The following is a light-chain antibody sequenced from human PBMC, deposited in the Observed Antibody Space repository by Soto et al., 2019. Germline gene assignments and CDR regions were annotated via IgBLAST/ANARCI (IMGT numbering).Light chain of an antibody. Sequence: EIVLTQSPGTLSLSPGEIATLSCRAIQSISSRFLAWYQQKPGQAPRLLIYGASSRATGVPDRFSGSGSGTDFTLTISRLEPEDFAVYYCQQRSNWPLITFGQGTRLEIK. CDR2: GAS. V-gene: IGKV3D-20*02. CDR3: QQRSNWPLIT. CDR1: QSISSRF. J-gene: IGKJ5*01.